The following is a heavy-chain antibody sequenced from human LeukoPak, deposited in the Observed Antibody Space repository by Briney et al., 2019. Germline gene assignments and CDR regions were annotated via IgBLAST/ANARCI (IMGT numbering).Heavy chain of an antibody. CDR2: ISGSGGST. Sequence: GGSLRLSCAASGFTFSSYAMSWVRQAPGKGLEWVSVISGSGGSTYYADSVRGRFTISRDNSKNTRYLQMNSLRSYDTAVYYCAKGVRPNYYFGMDVWGQGTTVPVSS. V-gene: IGHV3-23*01. D-gene: IGHD5/OR15-5a*01. CDR3: AKGVRPNYYFGMDV. CDR1: GFTFSSYA. J-gene: IGHJ6*02.